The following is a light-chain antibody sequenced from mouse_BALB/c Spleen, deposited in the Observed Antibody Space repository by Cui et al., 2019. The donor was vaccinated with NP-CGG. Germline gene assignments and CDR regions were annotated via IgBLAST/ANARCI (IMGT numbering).Light chain of an antibody. CDR3: ALWYSNHWV. Sequence: QAVVTQEYARTTSPGGTVTLTCRSSTGAVTTSNYANWVQEKPDHLFTGLIGGTNNRAPGVPARFSGSLIGDKAALTITGAQTEDEAIYFCALWYSNHWVFGGGTKLTVL. V-gene: IGLV1*01. CDR2: GTN. CDR1: TGAVTTSNY. J-gene: IGLJ1*01.